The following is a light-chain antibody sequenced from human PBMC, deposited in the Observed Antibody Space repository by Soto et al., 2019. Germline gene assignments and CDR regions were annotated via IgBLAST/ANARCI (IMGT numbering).Light chain of an antibody. J-gene: IGLJ1*01. CDR2: EVS. V-gene: IGLV2-23*02. CDR3: CSYAGSSTV. Sequence: QSALTQPASASGSPGQSITISCTGTSSDVGSYNLVSWYQQHPGKAPKLMICEVSKRPSGVSNRFSGSKSGNTASLTISGLQAEDEADYHCCSYAGSSTVFGTGTKVTVL. CDR1: SSDVGSYNL.